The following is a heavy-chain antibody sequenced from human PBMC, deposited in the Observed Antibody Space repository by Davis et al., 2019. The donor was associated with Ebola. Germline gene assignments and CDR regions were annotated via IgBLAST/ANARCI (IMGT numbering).Heavy chain of an antibody. D-gene: IGHD5-18*01. CDR3: ARGHSYGSMVYGMDV. J-gene: IGHJ6*02. CDR1: GGSISSSSYY. Sequence: MPSETLSLTCTVSGGSISSSSYYWGWIRQPPGQGLEWIGNMFYSGGTYYNPSLKSRVTISVDTSKNQFSLKLGSVTAADTAVYYCARGHSYGSMVYGMDVWGQGTTVTVSS. CDR2: MFYSGGT. V-gene: IGHV4-39*01.